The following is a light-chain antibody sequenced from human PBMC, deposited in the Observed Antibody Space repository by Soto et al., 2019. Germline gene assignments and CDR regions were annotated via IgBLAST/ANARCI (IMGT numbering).Light chain of an antibody. CDR3: QQYDTPPFT. CDR2: GAS. Sequence: DIVMTQSPDSLAVSLGERATINCKSSQSVLYSSNNKNYLAWYQQKPGQPPKLLIYGASARELGVPDRFSGSGSGTDFTLTISSLQAEDVAVYYCQQYDTPPFTFGPGTKVEIK. V-gene: IGKV4-1*01. CDR1: QSVLYSSNNKNY. J-gene: IGKJ3*01.